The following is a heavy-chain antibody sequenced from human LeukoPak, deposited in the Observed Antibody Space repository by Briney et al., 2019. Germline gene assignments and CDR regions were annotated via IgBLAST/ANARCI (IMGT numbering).Heavy chain of an antibody. CDR2: IYYSGST. D-gene: IGHD3-22*01. V-gene: IGHV4-30-4*01. Sequence: SQTLSLTCTVSGGSISSGDYYWSWIRQPPGKGLEWIGYIYYSGSTYYNPSLKSRVTISVDTSKNQFSLKLSSVTAADTAVYYCARVDSSGYTLDYWGQGTLVTVSS. J-gene: IGHJ4*02. CDR1: GGSISSGDYY. CDR3: ARVDSSGYTLDY.